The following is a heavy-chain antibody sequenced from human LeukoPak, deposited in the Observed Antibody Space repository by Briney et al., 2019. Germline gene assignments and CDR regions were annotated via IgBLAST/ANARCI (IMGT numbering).Heavy chain of an antibody. CDR1: GGTFSSYA. CDR2: IIPIFGTA. V-gene: IGHV1-69*13. J-gene: IGHJ4*02. D-gene: IGHD3-22*01. CDR3: ARCYDSSGYYHLYYFDY. Sequence: SMKVSCKASGGTFSSYAISWVRQAPGQGLEWMGGIIPIFGTANYAQKFQGRVTITADESTSTACMELSSLRSEDTAVYYCARCYDSSGYYHLYYFDYWGQGTLVTVSS.